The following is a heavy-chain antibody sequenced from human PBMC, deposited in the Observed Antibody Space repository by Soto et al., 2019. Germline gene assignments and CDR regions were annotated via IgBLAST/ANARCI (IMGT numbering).Heavy chain of an antibody. CDR2: IKSKTNGGTT. V-gene: IGHV3-15*01. J-gene: IGHJ4*02. Sequence: GALRLSCAASGFIFSNAWMSWVRQAPGKGLEWVGRIKSKTNGGTTDYAAPVRGRFSISRDDSKNTLYLQMNSLKTEDTAVYYCTTDDPINRYWGQGTLVTVSS. CDR3: TTDDPINRY. CDR1: GFIFSNAW.